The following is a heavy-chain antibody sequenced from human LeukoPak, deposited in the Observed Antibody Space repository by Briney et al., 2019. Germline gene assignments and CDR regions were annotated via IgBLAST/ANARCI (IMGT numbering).Heavy chain of an antibody. CDR2: INHSGST. J-gene: IGHJ5*02. CDR3: AGSYYDSSGLFDP. D-gene: IGHD3-22*01. V-gene: IGHV4-34*01. CDR1: GGSFSGYY. Sequence: PSETLSLTCAVYGGSFSGYYWSWIRQPPGKGLEWIGEINHSGSTNYNPSLKSRVTISVDTSKNQFSLKLSSVTAADTAVYYCAGSYYDSSGLFDPWGQGTLVTVSS.